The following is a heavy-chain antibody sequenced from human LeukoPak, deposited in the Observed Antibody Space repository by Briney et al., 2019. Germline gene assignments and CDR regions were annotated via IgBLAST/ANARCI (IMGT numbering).Heavy chain of an antibody. D-gene: IGHD6-13*01. V-gene: IGHV4-59*01. Sequence: PSETLSLTCTVSGGSISSYYWSWIRQPPGKGLEWIGYIYYSGSTNYNPSLKSRVTISVDTSTNQFSLKLSSVTAADTAVYYCARGLTLAAAEGSFDPWGQGTLVTVSS. CDR2: IYYSGST. J-gene: IGHJ5*02. CDR1: GGSISSYY. CDR3: ARGLTLAAAEGSFDP.